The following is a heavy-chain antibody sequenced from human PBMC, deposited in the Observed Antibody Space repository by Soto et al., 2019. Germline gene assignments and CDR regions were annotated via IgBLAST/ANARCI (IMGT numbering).Heavy chain of an antibody. CDR1: GHTFIDFY. J-gene: IGHJ4*02. D-gene: IGHD2-2*01. Sequence: ASVKVSCKASGHTFIDFYLHWVRQAPGQGLEWMGWINPHSGGTNYAQKFQGRVTMTRDTSISTAFMDLSRLRSDDTAVYYCVRGAAGDSSLVTYHFDSWGQGTPITVSS. V-gene: IGHV1-2*02. CDR2: INPHSGGT. CDR3: VRGAAGDSSLVTYHFDS.